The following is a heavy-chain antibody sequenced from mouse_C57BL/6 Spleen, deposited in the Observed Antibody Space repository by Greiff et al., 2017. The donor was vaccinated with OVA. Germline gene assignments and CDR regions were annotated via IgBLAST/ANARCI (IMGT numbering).Heavy chain of an antibody. Sequence: QVQLQQPGAELVKPGASVKLSCKASGYTFTSYWMHWVKQRPGRGLEWIGRIDPNSGGTTYNEKFKSKATLTVDKPSSTAYMQLSSLTSEDSAVYYCARGKTIVTPYWYFDVWGTGTTVTVSS. J-gene: IGHJ1*03. CDR3: ARGKTIVTPYWYFDV. V-gene: IGHV1-72*01. CDR1: GYTFTSYW. CDR2: IDPNSGGT. D-gene: IGHD2-5*01.